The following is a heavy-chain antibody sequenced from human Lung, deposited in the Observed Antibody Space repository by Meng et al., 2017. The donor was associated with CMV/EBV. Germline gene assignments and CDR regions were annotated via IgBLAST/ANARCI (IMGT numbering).Heavy chain of an antibody. Sequence: QLVEVGGGLVQPGESLRLSCVASGFSFSSYWMHWVRQSPGKGLVWVARINSGGTTTTYADSVKGRFTISRDNAKNTLYLQMNSLRGEDTAVYYCARDVMGWFDPWGQGALVTVSS. J-gene: IGHJ5*02. D-gene: IGHD2-8*01. V-gene: IGHV3-74*01. CDR2: INSGGTTT. CDR1: GFSFSSYW. CDR3: ARDVMGWFDP.